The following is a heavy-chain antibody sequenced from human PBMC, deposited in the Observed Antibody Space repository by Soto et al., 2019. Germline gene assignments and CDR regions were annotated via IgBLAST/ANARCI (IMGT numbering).Heavy chain of an antibody. CDR1: GFTFSSYA. CDR3: ARAGVVAAPYYFDY. CDR2: IIPIFGTA. Sequence: VQLLESGGGLVQPGGSLRLSCAASGFTFSSYAISWVRQAPGQGLEWMGGIIPIFGTANYAQKFQGRVTITADKSTSTAYMELSSLRSEDTAVYYCARAGVVAAPYYFDYWGQGTLVTVSS. J-gene: IGHJ4*02. D-gene: IGHD2-15*01. V-gene: IGHV1-69*06.